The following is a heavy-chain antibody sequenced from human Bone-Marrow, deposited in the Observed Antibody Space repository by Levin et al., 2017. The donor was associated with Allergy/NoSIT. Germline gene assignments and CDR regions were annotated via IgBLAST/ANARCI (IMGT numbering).Heavy chain of an antibody. CDR1: GFSFNNYA. J-gene: IGHJ4*02. Sequence: TGGSLRLSCAASGFSFNNYAMNWVRQAPGKGLEWVSTISGGGDAAYYLDSVKGRFTISRDKSNDTLFLQMHNLRAEDTAVYYCAKSVDFWSGRYFDFWGQGTLVTVSS. D-gene: IGHD3-3*01. V-gene: IGHV3-23*01. CDR2: ISGGGDAA. CDR3: AKSVDFWSGRYFDF.